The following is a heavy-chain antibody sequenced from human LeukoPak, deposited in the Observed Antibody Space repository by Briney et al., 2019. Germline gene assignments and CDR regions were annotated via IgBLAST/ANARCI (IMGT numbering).Heavy chain of an antibody. CDR1: GYTFTGYY. J-gene: IGHJ5*02. V-gene: IGHV1-2*02. CDR2: INPNSGST. CDR3: ALAAAGLNYFDP. Sequence: ASVKVSCKASGYTFTGYYMHWVRQAPGQGLEWMGWINPNSGSTNYAQKFQGRVTMTRDMSISTAYMDLSRLRSDDTAVYYCALAAAGLNYFDPWGQGTLVTVSS. D-gene: IGHD6-13*01.